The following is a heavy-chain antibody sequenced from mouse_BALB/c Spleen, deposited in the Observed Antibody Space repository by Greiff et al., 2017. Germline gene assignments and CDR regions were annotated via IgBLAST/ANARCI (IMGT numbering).Heavy chain of an antibody. V-gene: IGHV3-8*02. CDR3: ARAYYGNYSWYFDV. J-gene: IGHJ1*01. CDR2: ISYSGST. D-gene: IGHD2-10*01. CDR1: GDSITSGY. Sequence: EVKLVESGPSLVKPSQTLSLTCSVTGDSITSGYWNWIRKFPGNKLEYMGYISYSGSTYYNPSLKSRISITRDTSENQYYLQLNSVTTEDTATYYCARAYYGNYSWYFDVWGAGTTVTVSS.